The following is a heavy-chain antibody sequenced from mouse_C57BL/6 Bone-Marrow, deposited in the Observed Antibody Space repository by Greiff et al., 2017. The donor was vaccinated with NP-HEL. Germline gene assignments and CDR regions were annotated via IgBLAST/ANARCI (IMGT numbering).Heavy chain of an antibody. V-gene: IGHV5-9-1*02. J-gene: IGHJ4*01. Sequence: DVQLVESGEGLVKPGGSLKLSCAASGFTFSSYAMSWVRQTPEKRLEWVAYISSGGDYIYYADTVKGRFTISRDNARNTLYLQMSSLKSEDTAMYYCTRDDYGSRYYAMDYWGQGTSVTVSS. CDR2: ISSGGDYI. CDR3: TRDDYGSRYYAMDY. D-gene: IGHD1-1*01. CDR1: GFTFSSYA.